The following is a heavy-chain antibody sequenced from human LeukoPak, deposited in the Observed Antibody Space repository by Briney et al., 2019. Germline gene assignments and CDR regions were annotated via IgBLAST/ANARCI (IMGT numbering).Heavy chain of an antibody. CDR2: IYYSGST. D-gene: IGHD5-18*01. CDR1: GGSISSYY. Sequence: PSETLSLTCTVYGGSISSYYWSWIRQPPGKGLEWIGYIYYSGSTNYNPSLKSRVTISVDTSKNQFSLKLSSVTAADTAVYYYARHMGLGYSYGYPYFDYWGQGTLVTVSS. V-gene: IGHV4-59*08. J-gene: IGHJ4*02. CDR3: ARHMGLGYSYGYPYFDY.